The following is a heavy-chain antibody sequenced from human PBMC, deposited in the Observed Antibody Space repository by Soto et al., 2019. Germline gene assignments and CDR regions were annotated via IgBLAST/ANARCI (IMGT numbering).Heavy chain of an antibody. CDR1: GGTLSSYA. J-gene: IGHJ4*02. Sequence: SVKVSCKASGGTLSSYAISWVRQAPGQGLEWMGGIIPIFGTANYAQKFQGRVTITADESTSTAYMEPSSLRSEDTAVYYCAITYYDFWSGPAYWGQGTLVTVSS. CDR3: AITYYDFWSGPAY. D-gene: IGHD3-3*01. V-gene: IGHV1-69*13. CDR2: IIPIFGTA.